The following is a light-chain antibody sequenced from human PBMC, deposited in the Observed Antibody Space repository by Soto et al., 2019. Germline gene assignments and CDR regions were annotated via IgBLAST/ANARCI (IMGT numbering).Light chain of an antibody. Sequence: DIHMTQSPSTLSASVGDRVTISCRASQNIFTYLAWYQQKPGKAPKLLIFDASTLQSGVPPRFSGSGSGTDFTLTISCLQSEDFATYYCQQYYSFPWTFGQGTKVDIK. CDR1: QNIFTY. V-gene: IGKV1-5*01. J-gene: IGKJ1*01. CDR2: DAS. CDR3: QQYYSFPWT.